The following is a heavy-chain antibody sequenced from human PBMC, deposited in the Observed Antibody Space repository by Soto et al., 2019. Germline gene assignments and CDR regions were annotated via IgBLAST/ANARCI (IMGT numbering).Heavy chain of an antibody. J-gene: IGHJ6*02. CDR2: INPNSGGT. V-gene: IGHV1-2*04. CDR1: GYTFTGYY. CDR3: ARHYCSGGSCYGYRRVYGMDV. Sequence: GASVKVSCKASGYTFTGYYMHWVRQAPGQGLEWMGWINPNSGGTNYAQKFQGWVTMTRDTSISTAYMELSRLRSDDTAVYYCARHYCSGGSCYGYRRVYGMDVWGQGTTVTVS. D-gene: IGHD2-15*01.